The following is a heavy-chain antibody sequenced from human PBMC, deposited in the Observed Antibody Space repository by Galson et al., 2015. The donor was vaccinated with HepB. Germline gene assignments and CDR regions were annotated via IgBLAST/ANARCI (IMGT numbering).Heavy chain of an antibody. D-gene: IGHD2-8*01. Sequence: SLRLSCAASGFTFGSYAMSWVRQAPGKGLEWVSGISGSGGSTYYADSVKGRFTISRDNSKNTLFLQMNSLRAEDTAVYYCASKWRHYYYYGMNVWGQGTTVTVSS. CDR1: GFTFGSYA. J-gene: IGHJ6*02. CDR3: ASKWRHYYYYGMNV. CDR2: ISGSGGST. V-gene: IGHV3-23*01.